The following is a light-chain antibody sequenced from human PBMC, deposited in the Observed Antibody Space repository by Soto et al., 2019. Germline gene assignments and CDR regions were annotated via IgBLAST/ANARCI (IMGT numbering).Light chain of an antibody. Sequence: EIVLTQSPGTLSLSPGERATLSCRASQSVSSSYVAWYQQKPGQAPRLLIYEASIRAIVIPDRFSGGGSGTDFTLTISRLEPEDFAVYHGQQYGSSPPTFGQGSKVEIK. J-gene: IGKJ1*01. CDR1: QSVSSSY. CDR3: QQYGSSPPT. V-gene: IGKV3-20*01. CDR2: EAS.